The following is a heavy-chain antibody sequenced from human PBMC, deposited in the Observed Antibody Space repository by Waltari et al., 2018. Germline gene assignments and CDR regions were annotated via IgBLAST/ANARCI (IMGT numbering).Heavy chain of an antibody. Sequence: QVQLQESGPGLVKPSETLSLTCTVSGGSIRSHYWSWIRQPPGKGLEWIGYIYYSGSTNYNPTLKSRVTISVDTSKNQFSLKLSAVTAADTAVYYCARVRYYLDYWGQGTLVTVSS. V-gene: IGHV4-59*11. CDR3: ARVRYYLDY. J-gene: IGHJ4*02. CDR2: IYYSGST. CDR1: GGSIRSHY.